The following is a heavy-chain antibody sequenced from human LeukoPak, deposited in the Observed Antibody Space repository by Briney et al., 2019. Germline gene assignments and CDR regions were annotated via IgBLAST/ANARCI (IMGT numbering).Heavy chain of an antibody. J-gene: IGHJ4*02. CDR1: GYTFTNYT. D-gene: IGHD3-22*01. V-gene: IGHV7-4-1*02. Sequence: ASVKVSCKTSGYTFTNYTINWVRQAPGQGLERMGWINTNTGSPTYAQGFTGRFVFSLDTSVSTTYLQVSSLKADDTAVYYCVRGHDSTGYFSYWGQGTLVTVSS. CDR2: INTNTGSP. CDR3: VRGHDSTGYFSY.